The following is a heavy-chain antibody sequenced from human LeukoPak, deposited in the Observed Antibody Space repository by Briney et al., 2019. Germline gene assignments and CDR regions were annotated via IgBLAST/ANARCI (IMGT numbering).Heavy chain of an antibody. CDR3: TREDLYYYYMDV. Sequence: GGSLRLSCTASGFTFGEHVVSWVRQAPGKGLEWVGLIRSRTFRGTTENAASVEGRLTFSRDDSKSIAYLQMNSLKTEDTAVYYCTREDLYYYYMDVWGKGTTVTVSS. J-gene: IGHJ6*03. V-gene: IGHV3-49*04. CDR1: GFTFGEHV. CDR2: IRSRTFRGTT.